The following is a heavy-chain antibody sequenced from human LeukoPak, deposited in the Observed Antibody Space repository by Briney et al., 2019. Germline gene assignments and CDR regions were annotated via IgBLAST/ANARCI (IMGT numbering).Heavy chain of an antibody. Sequence: ASVKVSCKASGGTFSSYAISWVRQAPGQGLEWMGGIIPIFGTANYAQKFQGRGTITADESTSTAYMELSSLRSEDTAVYYCARVVYGSGSYSWFDPWGQGTLVTVSS. J-gene: IGHJ5*02. CDR1: GGTFSSYA. D-gene: IGHD3-10*01. CDR3: ARVVYGSGSYSWFDP. V-gene: IGHV1-69*01. CDR2: IIPIFGTA.